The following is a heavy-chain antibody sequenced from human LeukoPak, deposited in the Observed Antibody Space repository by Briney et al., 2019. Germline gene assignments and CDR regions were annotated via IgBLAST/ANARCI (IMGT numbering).Heavy chain of an antibody. CDR2: ISSSNSYT. D-gene: IGHD2-2*01. Sequence: GGSLRLSCAASGFTFSDYYMSWIRQAPGKGLEWVSYISSSNSYTNYADSVKGRFYADSVKGRFTISRDNSKNTLYLQMNSLRAEDTSVYYCAKDRDIVVVPGGIRQGLDYWGQGTLVTVSS. CDR1: GFTFSDYY. J-gene: IGHJ4*02. V-gene: IGHV3-11*06. CDR3: AKDRDIVVVPGGIRQGLDY.